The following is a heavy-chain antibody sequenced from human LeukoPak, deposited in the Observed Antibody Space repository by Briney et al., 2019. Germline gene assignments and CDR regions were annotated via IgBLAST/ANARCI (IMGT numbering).Heavy chain of an antibody. CDR3: ARDLQLARIDY. CDR2: ISSSSSYI. CDR1: GFTFSSYS. D-gene: IGHD5-18*01. V-gene: IGHV3-21*01. Sequence: GGSLTLSCAASGFTFSSYSMNWVRQAPGKGLEWVSSISSSSSYIYYADSVKGRFTISRENAKNSLYLQMNSLRAEDTAVYYCARDLQLARIDYWGQGTLVTVSS. J-gene: IGHJ4*02.